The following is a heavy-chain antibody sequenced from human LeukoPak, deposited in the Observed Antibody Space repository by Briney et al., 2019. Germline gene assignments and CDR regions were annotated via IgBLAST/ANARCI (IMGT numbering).Heavy chain of an antibody. CDR3: ARGVPQEYYFDY. CDR2: INHSGST. Sequence: GSLRLSCAASGFTFSSYGMHWIRQPPGKGLEWIGEINHSGSTNYNPSLKSRVTISVDTSKNQFSLKLSSVTAADTAVYYCARGVPQEYYFDYWGQGTLVTVSS. CDR1: GFTFSSYG. J-gene: IGHJ4*02. V-gene: IGHV4-34*01.